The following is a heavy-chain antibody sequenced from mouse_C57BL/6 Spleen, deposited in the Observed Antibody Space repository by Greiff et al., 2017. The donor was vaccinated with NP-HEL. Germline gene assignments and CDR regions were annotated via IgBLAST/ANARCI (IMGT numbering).Heavy chain of an antibody. CDR3: ASKMRIYDGYYFDY. Sequence: VQLQQSGPELVKPGASVKISCKASGYAFSSSWMNWVKQRPGKGLEWIGRIYPGDGDNNYNGKFKGKATLTADKSSSTAYMQLSSLTSEDSAVYFCASKMRIYDGYYFDYWGQGTTLTVAS. J-gene: IGHJ2*01. V-gene: IGHV1-82*01. CDR1: GYAFSSSW. CDR2: IYPGDGDN. D-gene: IGHD2-3*01.